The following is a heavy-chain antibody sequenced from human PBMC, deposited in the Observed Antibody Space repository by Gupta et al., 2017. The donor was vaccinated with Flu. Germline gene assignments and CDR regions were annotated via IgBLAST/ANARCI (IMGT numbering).Heavy chain of an antibody. CDR1: GYTFTSYY. CDR3: ARDIKEVSTVTTSGARFDY. Sequence: QVQLVQSGAEVKKPGASVKVSCKASGYTFTSYYMHWVRQAPGQGLEWMGIINPSGGSTSYAQKFQGRVTMTRDTSTSTVYMELSSLRSEDTAVYYCARDIKEVSTVTTSGARFDYWGQGTLVTVSS. CDR2: INPSGGST. D-gene: IGHD4-4*01. V-gene: IGHV1-46*01. J-gene: IGHJ4*02.